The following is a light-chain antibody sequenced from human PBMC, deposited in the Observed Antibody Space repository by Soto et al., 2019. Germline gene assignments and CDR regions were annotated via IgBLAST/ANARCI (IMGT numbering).Light chain of an antibody. CDR2: AAS. J-gene: IGKJ2*01. V-gene: IGKV3-15*01. Sequence: EIVMTQSPATLSVSPGERVTLSCRASQGISRNLAWYPHIPGQAPRLLIYAASTRANGIPARFSGSGSGTEFTLTISSLQSEDFAVYYCQQYQNWPHMYAFGQGTKLEI. CDR1: QGISRN. CDR3: QQYQNWPHMYA.